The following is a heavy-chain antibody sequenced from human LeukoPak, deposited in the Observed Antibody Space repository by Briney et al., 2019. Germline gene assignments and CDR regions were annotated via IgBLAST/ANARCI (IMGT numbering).Heavy chain of an antibody. CDR2: INLNSGGT. V-gene: IGHV1-2*02. CDR3: SRGHLEYYDMLIGFDY. J-gene: IGHJ4*02. D-gene: IGHD3-9*01. Sequence: GASVKVSCKASGYTFTGYYMHWVRQAPGQGLEWMGWINLNSGGTNYAQKFQGRVSMTRYTYNSTAYLELNRLRSGDTAVSYCSRGHLEYYDMLIGFDYWGQGTLVSVSS. CDR1: GYTFTGYY.